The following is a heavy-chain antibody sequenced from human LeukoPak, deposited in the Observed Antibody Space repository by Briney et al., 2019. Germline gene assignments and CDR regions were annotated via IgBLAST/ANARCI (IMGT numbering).Heavy chain of an antibody. CDR1: GGSFSGYY. CDR3: ARSVLLWFGELFPYFDY. J-gene: IGHJ4*02. V-gene: IGHV4-34*01. D-gene: IGHD3-10*01. Sequence: SETLSLTCAVYGGSFSGYYWSWIRQPPGKGLEWIGEINHSGSTNYNPSLKSRVTISVDTSKNQFSLKLSSVTAADTAVYYCARSVLLWFGELFPYFDYWGQGTLVTVSS. CDR2: INHSGST.